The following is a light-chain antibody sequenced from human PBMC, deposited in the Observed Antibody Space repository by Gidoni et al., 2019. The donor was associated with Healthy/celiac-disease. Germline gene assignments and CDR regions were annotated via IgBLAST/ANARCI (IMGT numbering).Light chain of an antibody. V-gene: IGKV3-11*01. CDR1: QSVSSY. J-gene: IGKJ2*01. CDR2: DAS. Sequence: EIVLPQSPATLSLSPGERATLSCRASQSVSSYLAWYQQKPGQAPSLLIYDASNRATGIPARFSGSGSGTDFTLTISSLEPEDFAVYYCQQRSNWPPMYTFGQGTKLEIK. CDR3: QQRSNWPPMYT.